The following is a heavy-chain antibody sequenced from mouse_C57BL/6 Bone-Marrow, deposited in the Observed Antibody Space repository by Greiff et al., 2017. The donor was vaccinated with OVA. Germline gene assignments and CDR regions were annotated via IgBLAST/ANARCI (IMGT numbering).Heavy chain of an antibody. J-gene: IGHJ4*01. CDR2: IYPRSGNT. CDR3: ARGWVGMDY. D-gene: IGHD1-1*01. Sequence: QVQLKESGAELARPGASVKLSCKASGYTFTSYGISWVKQRTGQGLEWIGEIYPRSGNTYSNEKFKGKATLTADKSSSTAYMELRSLTSEDSAVYVCARGWVGMDYWGQGTSVTVSS. CDR1: GYTFTSYG. V-gene: IGHV1-81*01.